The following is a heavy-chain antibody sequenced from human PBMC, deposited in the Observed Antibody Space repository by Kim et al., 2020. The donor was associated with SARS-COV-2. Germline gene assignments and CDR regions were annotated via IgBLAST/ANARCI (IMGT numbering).Heavy chain of an antibody. Sequence: GGSLRLSCPASGFTFSDYYMTWIRQAPGKGLEWVSFISSSGDYTDYADSVKGRFTISRDNAKNSLFLQMNGLRVDETAVYYCARDHQGGMEGWGQGTTV. D-gene: IGHD2-2*01. CDR3: ARDHQGGMEG. V-gene: IGHV3-11*06. J-gene: IGHJ6*02. CDR1: GFTFSDYY. CDR2: ISSSGDYT.